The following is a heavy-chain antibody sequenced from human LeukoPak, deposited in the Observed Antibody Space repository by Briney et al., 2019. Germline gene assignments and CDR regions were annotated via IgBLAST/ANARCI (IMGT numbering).Heavy chain of an antibody. D-gene: IGHD2-2*02. Sequence: SETLSLTCAVYGGSFSGYYWSWIRQPPGKGLEWIGEINHSGSTNYNPPLKSRVTISVDTSKNQFSLKLSSVTAADTAVYYCARHSYRTRKHAPFDYWGQGTLVTVSS. CDR1: GGSFSGYY. CDR2: INHSGST. V-gene: IGHV4-34*01. CDR3: ARHSYRTRKHAPFDY. J-gene: IGHJ4*02.